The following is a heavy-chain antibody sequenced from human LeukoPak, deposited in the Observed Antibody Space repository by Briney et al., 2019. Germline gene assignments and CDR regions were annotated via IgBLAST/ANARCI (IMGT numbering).Heavy chain of an antibody. V-gene: IGHV3-66*02. CDR1: EFSVGSNY. CDR2: IYSGGST. CDR3: ARRNHYESKESDY. Sequence: GGSLRLSCAASEFSVGSNYMTWVRQAPGKGLEWVSLIYSGGSTYYADSVKGRFTISRDNSKNTLYLQMNSLRVEDTAVYYCARRNHYESKESDYWGQGTLVTVSS. J-gene: IGHJ4*02. D-gene: IGHD3-22*01.